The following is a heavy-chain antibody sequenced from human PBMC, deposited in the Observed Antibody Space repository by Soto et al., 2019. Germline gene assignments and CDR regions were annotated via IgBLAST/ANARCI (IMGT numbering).Heavy chain of an antibody. D-gene: IGHD6-13*01. J-gene: IGHJ3*02. CDR2: IYYSGST. Sequence: PSETLSLTCTVSGGSISSYYWSWIRQPPGKGLEWIGYIYYSGSTNYNPSLKSRVTISVDTSKNQFSLKLSSVTAADTAVYYCARAGTPAGAFDTWGQGTMVTVSS. CDR3: ARAGTPAGAFDT. V-gene: IGHV4-59*01. CDR1: GGSISSYY.